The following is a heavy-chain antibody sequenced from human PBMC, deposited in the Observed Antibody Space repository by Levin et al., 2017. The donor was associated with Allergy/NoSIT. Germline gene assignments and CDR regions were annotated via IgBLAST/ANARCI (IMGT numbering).Heavy chain of an antibody. Sequence: SETLSLTCAVDRGSLSGYYWSWIRQPPGKGLEWIGEINHSGTTRYNPSLKSRFTLSVDTSKKQFSLKMTSVTAADTAVYYCAREEGYFVWFNGTNWLDPWGQGTRVTVSS. CDR3: AREEGYFVWFNGTNWLDP. J-gene: IGHJ5*02. CDR1: RGSLSGYY. CDR2: INHSGTT. V-gene: IGHV4-34*01. D-gene: IGHD3-9*01.